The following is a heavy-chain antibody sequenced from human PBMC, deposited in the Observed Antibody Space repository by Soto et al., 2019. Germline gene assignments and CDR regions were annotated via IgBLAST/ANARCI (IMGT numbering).Heavy chain of an antibody. CDR1: GYTFTGYY. J-gene: IGHJ3*02. CDR3: ARVGCSGGRCYEAFDI. V-gene: IGHV1-2*04. CDR2: INPNSGGT. Sequence: ASVKVSCKASGYTFTGYYMHWVRQAPGQGLEWMGWINPNSGGTNYAQKFQGWVTMTRDTSISTAYMELSRLRSDDTAVYYCARVGCSGGRCYEAFDIWGQGTMVTVSS. D-gene: IGHD2-15*01.